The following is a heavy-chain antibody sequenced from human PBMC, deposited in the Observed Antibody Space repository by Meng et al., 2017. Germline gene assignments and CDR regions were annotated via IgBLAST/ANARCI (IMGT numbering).Heavy chain of an antibody. D-gene: IGHD3-10*01. CDR1: RFTFRSYA. CDR2: ISYDGSNK. CDR3: ARDAFETATGSVGVDY. V-gene: IGHV3-30*11. J-gene: IGHJ4*02. Sequence: VQLVESGGGVAPCGRSLGLSCVASRFTFRSYAMHWVRQAPGKGLEWVAVISYDGSNKYYADSVKGRFTISRDNSKNTLYLQMNSLRAEDTAVYYCARDAFETATGSVGVDYWGQGTLVTVSS.